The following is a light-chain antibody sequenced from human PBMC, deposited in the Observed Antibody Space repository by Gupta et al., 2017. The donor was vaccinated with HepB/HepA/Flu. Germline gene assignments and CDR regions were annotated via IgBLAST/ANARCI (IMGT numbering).Light chain of an antibody. CDR3: QSYDSSLRRV. V-gene: IGLV1-40*01. Sequence: QSVLPQPPSVSGAPGQRVPISCTGSSSNIGAGDGDHWDQQLPGTTPKLLIYGNSKRPSGVPDRFSGSKAGTSASLAITGLQAEDEADYYCQSYDSSLRRVFGTGTKVTVL. J-gene: IGLJ1*01. CDR1: SSNIGAGDG. CDR2: GNS.